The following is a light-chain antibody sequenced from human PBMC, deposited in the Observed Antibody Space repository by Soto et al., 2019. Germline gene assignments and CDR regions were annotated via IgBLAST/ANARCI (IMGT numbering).Light chain of an antibody. CDR1: KLEDKY. Sequence: SYELTQPPSVSVSPGQTASITCSGDKLEDKYVCWYQQKPGQSPVQVIYQDDKRPSGIPERFSGSNSGNTATLTISGTQAMDEADYYCQAWDSSSVVFGGGTKLTVL. CDR3: QAWDSSSVV. J-gene: IGLJ2*01. V-gene: IGLV3-1*01. CDR2: QDD.